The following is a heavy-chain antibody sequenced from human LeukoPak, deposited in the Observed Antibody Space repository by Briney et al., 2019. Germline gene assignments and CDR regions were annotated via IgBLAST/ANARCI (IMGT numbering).Heavy chain of an antibody. D-gene: IGHD6-13*01. V-gene: IGHV3-53*01. CDR1: GFTVSSNY. Sequence: GGSLRLSCAASGFTVSSNYMSWVRPAPGKGLEWVSVIYSGGSTYYADSVKGRFTISRDNSKNTLYFQMNSLRVEDTAVYYCARFGYSSSWSYFDYWGQGTLVTVSS. J-gene: IGHJ4*02. CDR3: ARFGYSSSWSYFDY. CDR2: IYSGGST.